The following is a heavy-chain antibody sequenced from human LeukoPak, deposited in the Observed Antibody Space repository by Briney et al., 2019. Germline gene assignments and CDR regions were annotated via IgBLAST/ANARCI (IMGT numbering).Heavy chain of an antibody. CDR1: GFTVSSNY. CDR2: IYSGGST. V-gene: IGHV3-53*01. D-gene: IGHD4-17*01. J-gene: IGHJ4*02. Sequence: GGSLRLSCAASGFTVSSNYMSWVRQAPGKGLEWVSVIYSGGSTYYADSVKGRFTISRDNSKNTLYLQMNSLRAEGTAVYYCARAAAGTTYHYWGQGTLVTVSS. CDR3: ARAAAGTTYHY.